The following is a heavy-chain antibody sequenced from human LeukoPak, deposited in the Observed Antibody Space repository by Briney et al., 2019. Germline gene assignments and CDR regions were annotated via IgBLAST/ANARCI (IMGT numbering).Heavy chain of an antibody. D-gene: IGHD2-21*01. CDR3: ARYRGAPDVAFDI. CDR2: IIPIFGTA. J-gene: IGHJ3*02. CDR1: GGTFSSYA. Sequence: SVKVSCKASGGTFSSYAISWVRQAPGQGLEWMGGIIPIFGTANYAQKFQGRVTITADKSTSTAYMELSSLRSEDTAVYYCARYRGAPDVAFDIWGQGTMVTVSS. V-gene: IGHV1-69*06.